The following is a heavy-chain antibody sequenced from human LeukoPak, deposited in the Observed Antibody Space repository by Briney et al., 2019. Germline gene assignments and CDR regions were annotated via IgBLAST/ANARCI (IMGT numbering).Heavy chain of an antibody. CDR2: ISGSGDSP. CDR1: GFTFSSYA. CDR3: ARDRGYSCGY. V-gene: IGHV3-23*01. J-gene: IGHJ4*02. D-gene: IGHD5-18*01. Sequence: GGSLRLSCAASGFTFSSYAMNWVRQAPGKGLEWVSTISGSGDSPYYAHPAKGRLTISRDNYKTTLYLQMNSLRAEDTAVYYCARDRGYSCGYWGQGTLVTVSS.